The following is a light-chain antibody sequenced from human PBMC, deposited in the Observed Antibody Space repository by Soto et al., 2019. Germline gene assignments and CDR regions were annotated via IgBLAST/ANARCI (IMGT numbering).Light chain of an antibody. Sequence: DIQMTQSPSTLSASVGDRVTITCRASHSIDDWLAWSQHKPGKAPNLLIYKASILVSGVPSRFSDSGAGTEFPLTISRLQADDFATYECQQYVNYAWAFGEGTKGEIK. CDR1: HSIDDW. CDR2: KAS. CDR3: QQYVNYAWA. V-gene: IGKV1-5*03. J-gene: IGKJ1*01.